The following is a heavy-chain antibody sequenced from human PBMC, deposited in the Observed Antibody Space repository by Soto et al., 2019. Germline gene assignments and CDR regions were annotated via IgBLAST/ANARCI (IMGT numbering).Heavy chain of an antibody. CDR2: ISSSSSYI. J-gene: IGHJ3*02. Sequence: GGSLRLSCAASGFTFSSYSMNWVRQAPGKGLEWVSSISSSSSYIYYADSVKGRFTISRDNAKNSLYLQMNSLRAEDTAVYYCAGDPGIAVAGTHAFYIWGQGTMVTVSS. V-gene: IGHV3-21*01. CDR1: GFTFSSYS. CDR3: AGDPGIAVAGTHAFYI. D-gene: IGHD6-19*01.